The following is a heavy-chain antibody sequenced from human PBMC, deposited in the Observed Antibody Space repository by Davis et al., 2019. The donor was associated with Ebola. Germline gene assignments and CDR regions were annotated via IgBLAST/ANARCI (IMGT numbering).Heavy chain of an antibody. CDR2: IKEDGSEK. J-gene: IGHJ4*02. D-gene: IGHD4-17*01. Sequence: PGGSLRLSCAASGLTFSSYWMSWVRQAPGKGLEWVANIKEDGSEKKYVDSVKGRFTIFRDNVKNSLYLQMNSLRAEDTAVYYCARGGDYATNSEAYWGQGTLVTVSS. V-gene: IGHV3-7*01. CDR1: GLTFSSYW. CDR3: ARGGDYATNSEAY.